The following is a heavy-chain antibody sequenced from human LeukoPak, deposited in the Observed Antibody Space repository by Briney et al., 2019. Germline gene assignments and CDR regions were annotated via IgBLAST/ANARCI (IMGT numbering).Heavy chain of an antibody. D-gene: IGHD3-3*02. CDR1: GFTFSSYG. Sequence: GGSLRLSCAASGFTFSSYGMHWVRQAPGKGLEWVAVISYDGSNKYYADSVKGRFTISRDNSKNTLYLQMNSPRAEDTAVYYCAIERLISAFTPIDYWGQGTLVTVSS. V-gene: IGHV3-30*03. CDR3: AIERLISAFTPIDY. J-gene: IGHJ4*02. CDR2: ISYDGSNK.